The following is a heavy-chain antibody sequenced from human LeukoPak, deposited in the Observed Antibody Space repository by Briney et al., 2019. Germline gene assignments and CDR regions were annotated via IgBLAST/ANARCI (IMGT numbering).Heavy chain of an antibody. Sequence: GSLRLSCSASGFTFTTSWMNWVRQAPGRGLEWLASITPNASETYYVDSVRGRFTISRDDDKNSVYLQMNSLRAEDTAVYFCARDRAFKAFDYWGEGNLVSVSS. CDR3: ARDRAFKAFDY. J-gene: IGHJ4*02. CDR1: GFTFTTSW. CDR2: ITPNASET. V-gene: IGHV3-7*01.